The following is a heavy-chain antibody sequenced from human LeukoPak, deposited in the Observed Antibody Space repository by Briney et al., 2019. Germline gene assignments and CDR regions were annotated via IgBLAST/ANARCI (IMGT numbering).Heavy chain of an antibody. J-gene: IGHJ3*02. D-gene: IGHD3-10*01. V-gene: IGHV4-39*01. CDR2: IYYSGST. CDR1: GGSLSSSSYY. CDR3: ARHSNPVLLWFGELLGAFDI. Sequence: PSETLSLTCTVSGGSLSSSSYYWGWIRQPPGKGLEWVWSIYYSGSTYYNPSLKSRVTISVDTSKNQFSLKLSSVTAADTAVYYCARHSNPVLLWFGELLGAFDIWGQGTMVTVSS.